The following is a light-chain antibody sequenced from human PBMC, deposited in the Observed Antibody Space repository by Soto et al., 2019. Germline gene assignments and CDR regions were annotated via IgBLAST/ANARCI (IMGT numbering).Light chain of an antibody. CDR2: DAS. V-gene: IGKV1-33*01. Sequence: IQMTQSPSSLSASVGDRVTITCQASQNINNYLNWYKQKPGRAPKLLIYDASNLEAGVPTRCRGSGSGTDFTITISRLQPGDTATYYCQQYENLPTFGQGTRLEIK. CDR1: QNINNY. J-gene: IGKJ5*01. CDR3: QQYENLPT.